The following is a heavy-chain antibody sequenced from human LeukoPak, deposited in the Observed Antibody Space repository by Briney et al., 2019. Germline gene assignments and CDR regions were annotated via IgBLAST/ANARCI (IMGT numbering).Heavy chain of an antibody. Sequence: GESLKISFKGSGYSFTSYWIGWVRQMPGKGLEWMGIIYPGDSDTRYSPSFEGQVTISADKSISTAYLQWSSLKASDTAMYYCARQGCSSTSCYGYDAFDIWGQGTMVTVSS. CDR3: ARQGCSSTSCYGYDAFDI. CDR2: IYPGDSDT. D-gene: IGHD2-2*01. CDR1: GYSFTSYW. V-gene: IGHV5-51*01. J-gene: IGHJ3*02.